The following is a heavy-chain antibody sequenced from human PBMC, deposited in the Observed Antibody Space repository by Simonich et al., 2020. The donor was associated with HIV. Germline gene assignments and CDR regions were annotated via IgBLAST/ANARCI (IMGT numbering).Heavy chain of an antibody. CDR1: GGTFSSYA. J-gene: IGHJ2*01. V-gene: IGHV1-69*13. CDR2: IIPSFGTA. D-gene: IGHD4-17*01. CDR3: ARDRRSMTTVAYSWYFDL. Sequence: QVQLVQSGAEVRKPGSSVKVSCKASGGTFSSYAISWVRQAPGKGLEWMGGIIPSFGTATDYAQKFQGRVTITADKSTSIAYMELTSLRSEDTAVYYCARDRRSMTTVAYSWYFDLWGRGTLVTVSS.